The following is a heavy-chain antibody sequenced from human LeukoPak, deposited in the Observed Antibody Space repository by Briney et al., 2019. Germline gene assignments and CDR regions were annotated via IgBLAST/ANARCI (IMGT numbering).Heavy chain of an antibody. J-gene: IGHJ4*02. V-gene: IGHV3-30*02. CDR2: IRYDGSNK. D-gene: IGHD3-10*01. CDR1: GFTFSSYG. CDR3: AKQELWFGEPDDPFDY. Sequence: PGGSLRLSCAASGFTFSSYGMHWVRQAPGKGLEWVAFIRYDGSNKYYADSVKGRFTISRDNSKNTLYLQMNSLRAEDTAVYYCAKQELWFGEPDDPFDYWGQGTLVTVSS.